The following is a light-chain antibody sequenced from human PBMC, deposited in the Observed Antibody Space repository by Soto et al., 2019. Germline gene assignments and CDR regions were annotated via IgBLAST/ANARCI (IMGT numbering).Light chain of an antibody. J-gene: IGLJ1*01. CDR1: SSNIMSNT. CDR3: AAWDDSLNAYV. CDR2: GNH. V-gene: IGLV1-44*01. Sequence: QSVLTQPPSASGTPGQRVTIFCSGSSSNIMSNTVNWYQVLPGTAPKVLIQGNHQRPSGVPARFSGSKSGTSASLAISGLQSEDEADYYCAAWDDSLNAYVFGTGTKLTVL.